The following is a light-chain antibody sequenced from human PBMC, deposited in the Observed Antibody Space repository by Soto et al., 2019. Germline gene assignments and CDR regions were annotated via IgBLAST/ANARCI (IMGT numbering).Light chain of an antibody. CDR3: QQYNSWLCT. V-gene: IGKV3-15*01. CDR2: GAS. Sequence: IVMTQFPDSVSVSPGERATLSCRASQSVRSTYLAWYQQKPGQAPRLLIYGASTRATGIPARFSGSGSGTEFTLIIFSLQSEDSAVYCCQQYNSWLCTFGQVSKVDI. CDR1: QSVRSTY. J-gene: IGKJ1*01.